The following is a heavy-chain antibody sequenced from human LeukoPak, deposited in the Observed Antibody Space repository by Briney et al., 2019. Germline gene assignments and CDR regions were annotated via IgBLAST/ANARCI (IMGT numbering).Heavy chain of an antibody. CDR2: IYSGGST. V-gene: IGHV3-66*01. CDR3: ARDKAVDAFDI. Sequence: PGGSLRLSCAASGFTVSSNYMSWVRQAPGKGLEWVSVIYSGGSTYYADSVKGRFTISRDNSKSTLYLQMNSLRAEDTAVYYCARDKAVDAFDIWGQGTMVSVSS. J-gene: IGHJ3*02. D-gene: IGHD6-19*01. CDR1: GFTVSSNY.